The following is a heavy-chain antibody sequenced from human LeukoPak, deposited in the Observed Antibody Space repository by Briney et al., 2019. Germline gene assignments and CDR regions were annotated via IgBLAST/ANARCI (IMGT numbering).Heavy chain of an antibody. V-gene: IGHV4-34*01. CDR2: INHSGST. Sequence: PSETLSLTRAVYGGSFSGYYWSWIRQPPGKGLEWIGEINHSGSTNYNPSLKSRVTISVDTSKNQFSLKLSSVTAADTAVYYCARGYDILTNADYFDYWGQGTLVTVS. J-gene: IGHJ4*02. CDR1: GGSFSGYY. D-gene: IGHD3-9*01. CDR3: ARGYDILTNADYFDY.